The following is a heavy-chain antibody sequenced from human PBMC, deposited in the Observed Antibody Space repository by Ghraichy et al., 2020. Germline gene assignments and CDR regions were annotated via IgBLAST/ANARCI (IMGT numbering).Heavy chain of an antibody. CDR3: ARGDRGRLGAFDI. CDR1: GGSFSGYY. D-gene: IGHD3-16*01. V-gene: IGHV4-34*01. J-gene: IGHJ3*02. Sequence: SETLSLTCAVYGGSFSGYYWSWIRQPPGKGLEWIGEINHSGSTNYNPSLKSRVTISVDTSKNQFSLKLSSVTAADTAVYYCARGDRGRLGAFDIWGQGTMVTVSS. CDR2: INHSGST.